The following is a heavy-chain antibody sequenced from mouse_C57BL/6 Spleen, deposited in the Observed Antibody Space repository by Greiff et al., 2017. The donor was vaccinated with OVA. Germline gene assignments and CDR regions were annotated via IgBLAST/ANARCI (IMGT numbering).Heavy chain of an antibody. CDR2: IRNKANGYTT. V-gene: IGHV7-4*01. CDR3: VKGGLTPYYAMDY. D-gene: IGHD2-2*01. J-gene: IGHJ4*01. Sequence: EVMLVESGGGLVQPGASLRLSCAASGFTFTDYYMSWVRQPPGKAPEWLALIRNKANGYTTEYTASVKGRFTISRDNSQNILYLQMNTLRAEDSATYYCVKGGLTPYYAMDYWGQGTSVTVSS. CDR1: GFTFTDYY.